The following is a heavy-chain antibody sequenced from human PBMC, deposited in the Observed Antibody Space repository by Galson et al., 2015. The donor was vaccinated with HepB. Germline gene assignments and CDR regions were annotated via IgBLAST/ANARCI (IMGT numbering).Heavy chain of an antibody. CDR3: AKDGISGSAPGL. D-gene: IGHD1-26*01. CDR1: GFIFNNYA. Sequence: SLRLSCAASGFIFNNYAMSWVRQAPGKGLEWVSGITRGGYTYDVDSVKGRFTISRDYSKNTLYLQMNSLRAEDTAVYYCAKDGISGSAPGLGGQGTLVTVSS. J-gene: IGHJ4*02. CDR2: ITRGGYT. V-gene: IGHV3-23*01.